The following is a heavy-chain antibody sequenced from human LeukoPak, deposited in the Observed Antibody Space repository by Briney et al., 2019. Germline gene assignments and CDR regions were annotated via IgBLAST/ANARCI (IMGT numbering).Heavy chain of an antibody. D-gene: IGHD2/OR15-2a*01. CDR3: TRIFRTAHFDY. Sequence: GGSLRLSCATSGFTFTNAWMNWVRQAPGKGLEWVGRIKSKTDGGTTDYAAPVKGRFTISRDDSENTLYLQVNSLKTEDTAVYYCTRIFRTAHFDYWGQGTPVTVSS. CDR2: IKSKTDGGTT. V-gene: IGHV3-15*07. J-gene: IGHJ4*02. CDR1: GFTFTNAW.